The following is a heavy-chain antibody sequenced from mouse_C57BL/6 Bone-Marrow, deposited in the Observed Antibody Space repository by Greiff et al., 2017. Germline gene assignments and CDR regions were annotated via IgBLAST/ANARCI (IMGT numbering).Heavy chain of an antibody. CDR2: ILPGSGGT. CDR3: ARGAIYYFNLFAY. D-gene: IGHD2-1*01. V-gene: IGHV1-9*01. Sequence: VQLQQSGAELMKPGASVKLSCKATGYKITGYWIEWVKQRPGHGLEWIGEILPGSGGTDYNEKFKGKATFTADTSSNTAYLQLSSLTTEESAIYYWARGAIYYFNLFAYLGQRTLGT. CDR1: GYKITGYW. J-gene: IGHJ3*01.